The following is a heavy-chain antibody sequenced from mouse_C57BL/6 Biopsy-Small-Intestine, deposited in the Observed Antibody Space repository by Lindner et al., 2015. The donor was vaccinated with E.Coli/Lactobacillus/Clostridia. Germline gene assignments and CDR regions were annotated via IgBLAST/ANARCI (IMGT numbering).Heavy chain of an antibody. Sequence: VQLQESGPELVKPGASVKIVLPRASGYTFTDYNMDWVKQSHGKSLEWTGYIYPNNGGTGYNQKFKSKATLDCGTRSSSTAYMELHSLTSEDSAVYYCARGAYYRYEGYAMDYWGQGTSVTVSS. D-gene: IGHD2-14*01. CDR2: IYPNNGGT. J-gene: IGHJ4*01. V-gene: IGHV1-34*02. CDR1: GYTFTDYN. CDR3: ARGAYYRYEGYAMDY.